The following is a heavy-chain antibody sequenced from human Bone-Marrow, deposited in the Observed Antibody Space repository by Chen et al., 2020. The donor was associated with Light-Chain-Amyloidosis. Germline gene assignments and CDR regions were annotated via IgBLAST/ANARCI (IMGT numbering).Heavy chain of an antibody. V-gene: IGHV3-23*04. J-gene: IGHJ4*02. CDR1: GFNFSSFG. Sequence: EVQLVESGGGLVQPGGSLRLSCATSGFNFSSFGMSWVRQAPGKGLEWVSTVSGSTVSTYYAGAVKGRFIISRDESKSTLYLKKNRLRAGDTAVYFCTRKGGYFDFWGQGSLVTVSS. CDR3: TRKGGYFDF. CDR2: VSGSTVST. D-gene: IGHD3-10*01.